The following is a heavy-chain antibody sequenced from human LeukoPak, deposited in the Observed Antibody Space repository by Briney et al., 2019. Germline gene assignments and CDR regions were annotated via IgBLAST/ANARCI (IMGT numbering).Heavy chain of an antibody. V-gene: IGHV3-23*01. CDR3: ATFWATTVVSGDS. CDR2: ISGSGGGT. J-gene: IGHJ4*02. D-gene: IGHD4-23*01. CDR1: GFTFNSYA. Sequence: GGSLRLSCAASGFTFNSYAMSWVRQAPEKGLEWVATISGSGGGTYYADSVKGRFTISRDDSKNTLYLQMNSLKTEDTAVYYCATFWATTVVSGDSWGQGTLVTVSS.